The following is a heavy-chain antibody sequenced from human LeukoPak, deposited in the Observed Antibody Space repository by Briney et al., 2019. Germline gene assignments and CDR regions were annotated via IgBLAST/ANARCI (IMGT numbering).Heavy chain of an antibody. D-gene: IGHD2/OR15-2a*01. CDR2: IYYSGST. V-gene: IGHV4-59*08. J-gene: IGHJ4*02. Sequence: SETLSHTCTVSGGSISSYYWTWIRQPPGKGLEWIGYIYYSGSTNYNPSLRSRVTMSVDTSKNQFSLKLSSLTAADTAVYYCARRRAVPGFYYFDYWGQGILVTVSS. CDR1: GGSISSYY. CDR3: ARRRAVPGFYYFDY.